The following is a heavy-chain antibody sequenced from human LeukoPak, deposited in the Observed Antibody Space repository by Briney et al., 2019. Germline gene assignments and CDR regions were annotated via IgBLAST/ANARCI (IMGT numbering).Heavy chain of an antibody. Sequence: GGTLRLSCAASGFTFSSYGMSWVRQAPGKGLEWVSAISGSGGSTYYADSVKGRFTISRDNSKNTLYLQMNSLRAEDTAVYYCATTGYSSRNYWGQGTLVTVSS. V-gene: IGHV3-23*01. CDR3: ATTGYSSRNY. CDR2: ISGSGGST. D-gene: IGHD6-13*01. CDR1: GFTFSSYG. J-gene: IGHJ4*02.